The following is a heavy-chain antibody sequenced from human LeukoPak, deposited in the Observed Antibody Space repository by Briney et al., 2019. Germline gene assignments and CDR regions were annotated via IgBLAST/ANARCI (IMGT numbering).Heavy chain of an antibody. V-gene: IGHV3-48*04. J-gene: IGHJ6*02. CDR3: ARAHSGSRLGMDV. CDR2: ISSSSSTI. Sequence: GGSLRLSCAASGFTFSSYSMNWVRQAPGKGLEWVSYISSSSSTIYYADSVKGRFTISRDNAKNSLYLQMNSLRAEDTAVYYCARAHSGSRLGMDVWGQGTTVTVSS. CDR1: GFTFSSYS. D-gene: IGHD1-26*01.